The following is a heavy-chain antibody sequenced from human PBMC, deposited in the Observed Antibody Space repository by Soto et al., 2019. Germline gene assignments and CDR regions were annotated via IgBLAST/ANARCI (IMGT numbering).Heavy chain of an antibody. CDR2: IYTSGST. D-gene: IGHD6-13*01. V-gene: IGHV4-4*07. CDR1: GGSISSYY. CDR3: ARDGSSSWDNWFDP. J-gene: IGHJ5*02. Sequence: SETLSLTCTVSGGSISSYYWSWIRQPAGKGLEWIGRIYTSGSTNYNPSLKSRVTMSVGTSKNQFSLKLSSVTAADTAVYYCARDGSSSWDNWFDPWGQGTLVTVSS.